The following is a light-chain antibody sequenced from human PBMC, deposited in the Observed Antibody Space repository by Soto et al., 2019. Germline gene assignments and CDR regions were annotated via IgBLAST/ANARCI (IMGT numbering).Light chain of an antibody. CDR3: AAWDDSLSGFV. V-gene: IGLV1-44*01. J-gene: IGLJ1*01. CDR2: SNN. Sequence: QSVLTQPPSASGTPGQRVTISCSGSSSNIGSNTVNWYQQLPGTAPKVLIYSNNQRPSGVPDRFSGSKSGTAASLAISGLQSEDEADYYCAAWDDSLSGFVFGAGTNVTVL. CDR1: SSNIGSNT.